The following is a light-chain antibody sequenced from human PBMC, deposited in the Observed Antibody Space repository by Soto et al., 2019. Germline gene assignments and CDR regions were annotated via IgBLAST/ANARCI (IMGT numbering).Light chain of an antibody. CDR2: GAS. J-gene: IGKJ2*01. CDR1: QSVTSSY. Sequence: EIVLTQSPGTLSLSPGGRATLSCRASQSVTSSYLAWYQQKPGQAPRLLIYGASSRATGIPDRFSGSGSGTDFTLTISKLEPADFAVYYCQQYGRSPYTFGQGTKLEIK. V-gene: IGKV3-20*01. CDR3: QQYGRSPYT.